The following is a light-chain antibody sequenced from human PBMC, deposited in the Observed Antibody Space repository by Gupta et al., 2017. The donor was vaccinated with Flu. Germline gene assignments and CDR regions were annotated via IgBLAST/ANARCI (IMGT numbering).Light chain of an antibody. V-gene: IGKV3-11*01. J-gene: IGKJ1*01. CDR3: QQRNVWPWT. CDR2: DGS. CDR1: LSISIY. Sequence: EIVLTQSPATLSLSPGERATLSCRASLSISIYLAWYQQNPGQAPRLLIFDGSNRATGIPARFSASGSGKDFTLTISSLEPEDFAVYYCQQRNVWPWTFGQGTKVEIK.